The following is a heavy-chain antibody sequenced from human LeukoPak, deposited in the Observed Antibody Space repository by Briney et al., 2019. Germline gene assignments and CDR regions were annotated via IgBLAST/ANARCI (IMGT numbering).Heavy chain of an antibody. CDR3: ARCYKDSGDYPYYFDN. D-gene: IGHD1-26*01. V-gene: IGHV4-61*01. CDR1: GDSVTSGSYY. CDR2: IHHSGGT. J-gene: IGHJ4*02. Sequence: PSETLSLTCTVSGDSVTSGSYYWSWLRQPPGKGLEWIAYIHHSGGTNYNPSLKSRLTMSIDTSKSHFSQSLSSVTAADTAVYYCARCYKDSGDYPYYFDNWGQGTKVIVSS.